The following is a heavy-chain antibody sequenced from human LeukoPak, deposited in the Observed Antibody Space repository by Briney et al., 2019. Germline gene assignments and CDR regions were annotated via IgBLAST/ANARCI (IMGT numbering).Heavy chain of an antibody. Sequence: SQTLSLTCTVSGVSISSGSYYWRWIRQPAGRGLEWIGRIYTSGSTNYNPSLKSRVTISVDTSKNQFSLKLSSVTAADTAVYYCARGLAAAAHDYWGQGTLVTVSS. D-gene: IGHD6-13*01. J-gene: IGHJ4*02. V-gene: IGHV4-61*02. CDR3: ARGLAAAAHDY. CDR1: GVSISSGSYY. CDR2: IYTSGST.